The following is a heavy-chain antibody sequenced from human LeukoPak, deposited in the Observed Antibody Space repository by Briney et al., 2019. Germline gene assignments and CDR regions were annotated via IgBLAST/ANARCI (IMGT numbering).Heavy chain of an antibody. CDR3: ASTYSSSWFGYYYYYMDV. J-gene: IGHJ6*03. V-gene: IGHV4-4*09. Sequence: SETLSLTCTVSGGSISSYYWSWIRQPPGKGLEWIGYIYTSGSTNYNPSLKSRVTISVDTSKNQFSLKLSSVTAADTAVHYCASTYSSSWFGYYYYYMDVWGKGTTVTVSS. CDR1: GGSISSYY. D-gene: IGHD6-13*01. CDR2: IYTSGST.